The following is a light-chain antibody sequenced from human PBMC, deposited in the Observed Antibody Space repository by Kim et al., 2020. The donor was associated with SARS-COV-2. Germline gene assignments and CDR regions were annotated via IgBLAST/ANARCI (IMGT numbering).Light chain of an antibody. CDR2: DAS. J-gene: IGKJ3*01. CDR3: QQRISWPFT. CDR1: QGVSTF. Sequence: LSPGESATLSCRASQGVSTFLAWYQQKPGQAPRLLSHDASNRANGIPARFSGSGSGTDFTPTISSLEPGDFAVYYCQQRISWPFTFGPGTKVDIK. V-gene: IGKV3-11*01.